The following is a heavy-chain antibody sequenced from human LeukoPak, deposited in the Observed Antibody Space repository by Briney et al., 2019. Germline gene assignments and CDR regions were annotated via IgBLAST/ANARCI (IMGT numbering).Heavy chain of an antibody. J-gene: IGHJ4*02. D-gene: IGHD2-15*01. CDR2: IYYSGST. CDR1: GGSISSYY. CDR3: ARGYCSGGSCYSWYFDY. V-gene: IGHV4-59*01. Sequence: PSETLSLTCTVSGGSISSYYWSWIRQPPGKGLGWIGYIYYSGSTNYNPSLKSRVTISVDTSKNQFSLKLSSVTAADTAVYYCARGYCSGGSCYSWYFDYWGQGTLVTVSS.